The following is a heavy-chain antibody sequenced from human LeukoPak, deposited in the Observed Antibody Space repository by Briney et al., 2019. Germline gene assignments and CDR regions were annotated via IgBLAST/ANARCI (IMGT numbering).Heavy chain of an antibody. V-gene: IGHV1-8*01. Sequence: ASVTVSCTASGYTFTSYDINRVRQATGQGLEWMGWMNPNSGNTGYAQKFQGRVTMTRNTSISTAYMELSSLRSEDTAVYYCARATLGRFDYWGQGTLVTVSS. J-gene: IGHJ4*02. CDR3: ARATLGRFDY. CDR2: MNPNSGNT. D-gene: IGHD6-6*01. CDR1: GYTFTSYD.